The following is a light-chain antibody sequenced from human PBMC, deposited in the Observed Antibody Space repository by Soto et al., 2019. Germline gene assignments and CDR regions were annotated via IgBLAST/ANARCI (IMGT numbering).Light chain of an antibody. CDR2: KAS. J-gene: IGKJ1*01. CDR1: QSISSW. Sequence: DIQMTQYPSTLSASVGDRVTITCRASQSISSWLAWYQQKPGKAPKLLIYKASSLESGVPSRFSGSGSGTEFTLTISSLQPDDFATYYCQQYNSYSVTSGQGTQVDNK. CDR3: QQYNSYSVT. V-gene: IGKV1-5*03.